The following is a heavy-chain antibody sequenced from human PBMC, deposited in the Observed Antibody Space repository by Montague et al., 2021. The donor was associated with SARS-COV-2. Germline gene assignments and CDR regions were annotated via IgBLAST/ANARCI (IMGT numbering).Heavy chain of an antibody. J-gene: IGHJ4*02. CDR3: ARERWAVGVSFDY. Sequence: CAISGDSVSSNSATWHWIRQSSSRGLERLGRTYYRSRWSNDYAVSARSRIIINPDTSTNQFSLQLSSVTPEDTAVYFCARERWAVGVSFDYWGQGTLVTVSS. D-gene: IGHD1-26*01. CDR1: GDSVSSNSAT. CDR2: TYYRSRWSN. V-gene: IGHV6-1*01.